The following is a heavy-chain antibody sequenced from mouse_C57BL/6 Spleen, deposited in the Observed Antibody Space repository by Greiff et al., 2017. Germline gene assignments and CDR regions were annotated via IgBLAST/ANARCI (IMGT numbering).Heavy chain of an antibody. CDR1: GFTFSDYY. CDR2: ISNGGGST. J-gene: IGHJ2*01. D-gene: IGHD1-1*01. CDR3: AREGTTVFDY. Sequence: EVQLVESGGGLVQPGGSLKLSCAASGFTFSDYYMYWVRQTPEKRLEWVAYISNGGGSTYYPDTVKGRFTISRDNAKNTLYLQMSRLKSEDTAMYYCAREGTTVFDYWGQGTTLTVSS. V-gene: IGHV5-12*01.